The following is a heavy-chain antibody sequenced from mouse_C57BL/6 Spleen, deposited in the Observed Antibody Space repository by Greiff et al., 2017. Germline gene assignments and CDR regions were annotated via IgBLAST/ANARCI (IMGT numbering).Heavy chain of an antibody. Sequence: VQRVESGPGLVAPSQSLSITCTVSGFSLTSYGVHWVRQPPGKGLEWLVVIWSDGSTTYNSALKSRLSISKDNSKSQVFLKMNSLQTDDTAMYYCARLYGNYEGAMDYWGQGTSVTVSS. V-gene: IGHV2-6*03. CDR1: GFSLTSYG. J-gene: IGHJ4*01. CDR3: ARLYGNYEGAMDY. D-gene: IGHD2-1*01. CDR2: IWSDGST.